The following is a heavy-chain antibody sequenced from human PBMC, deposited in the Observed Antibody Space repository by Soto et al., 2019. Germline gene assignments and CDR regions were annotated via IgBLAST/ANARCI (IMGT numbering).Heavy chain of an antibody. Sequence: GQLVQSGAEVKKPGASLKVSCKASGYTFTSYGISWVRQAPGQGLEWMGWISGYNGNTNYAQKLQGRCTITTDTSASTAYMDLRIRRSDDRAVYYCASDPPPRDVWGKGTTVTVSS. V-gene: IGHV1-18*01. CDR1: GYTFTSYG. CDR2: ISGYNGNT. CDR3: ASDPPPRDV. J-gene: IGHJ6*04.